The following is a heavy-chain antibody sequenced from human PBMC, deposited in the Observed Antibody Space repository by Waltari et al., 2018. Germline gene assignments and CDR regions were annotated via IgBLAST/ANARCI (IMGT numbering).Heavy chain of an antibody. J-gene: IGHJ4*02. V-gene: IGHV5-51*01. CDR2: IFPDDSDT. CDR3: ARPSWSRALWYGDF. CDR1: GYPFANYW. D-gene: IGHD3-10*01. Sequence: EVQLVQSGAEVQQPGESLRISCEGSGYPFANYWIGWVRQTPDKGLEWMGIIFPDDSDTRYSPSFQGQVTISVDKSINTAYLQWNSLKASDTAVYFCARPSWSRALWYGDFWGQGTVVTVSS.